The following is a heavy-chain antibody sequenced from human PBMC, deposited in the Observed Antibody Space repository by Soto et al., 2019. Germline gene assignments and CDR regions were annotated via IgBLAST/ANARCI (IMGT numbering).Heavy chain of an antibody. V-gene: IGHV3-48*03. CDR1: RFTFSPYD. Sequence: PGGDLRLSCAASRFTFSPYDMHWVRQAPGKGLEWVSYISSSGNTVYYADSVKGRFTISRDNTRNSLYLQMNSLRDEDTALYYCVRYCSTTLCNGVATRTFDYWGQGP. J-gene: IGHJ4*02. CDR3: VRYCSTTLCNGVATRTFDY. CDR2: ISSSGNTV. D-gene: IGHD2-2*01.